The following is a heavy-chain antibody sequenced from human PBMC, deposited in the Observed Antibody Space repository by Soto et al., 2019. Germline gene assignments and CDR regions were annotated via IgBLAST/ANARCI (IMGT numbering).Heavy chain of an antibody. Sequence: PSETLSLTCAVYGGSFSGYYWRWIRQPPGKGLEWIGEINHSGSTNYNPSLKSRVTISVDTSKNQFSLKLSSVTAADTAVYYCARAYLIAAAGKGFGEYFDYWGQGTLVTVSS. V-gene: IGHV4-34*01. CDR3: ARAYLIAAAGKGFGEYFDY. CDR1: GGSFSGYY. CDR2: INHSGST. D-gene: IGHD6-13*01. J-gene: IGHJ4*02.